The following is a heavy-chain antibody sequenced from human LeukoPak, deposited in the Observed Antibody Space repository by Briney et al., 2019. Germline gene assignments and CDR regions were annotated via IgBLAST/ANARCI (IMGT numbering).Heavy chain of an antibody. Sequence: GASVKVSCKASGYTFTSYGISWVRQAPGQGLEWMGWISAYNGNTNYAQKLQGRVTMTTDTSTSTAYMELRSLRSDDTAVYYCARVDLRGLRFLEWSHWDWFDPWGQGTLVTVSS. V-gene: IGHV1-18*01. J-gene: IGHJ5*02. CDR1: GYTFTSYG. CDR2: ISAYNGNT. D-gene: IGHD3-3*01. CDR3: ARVDLRGLRFLEWSHWDWFDP.